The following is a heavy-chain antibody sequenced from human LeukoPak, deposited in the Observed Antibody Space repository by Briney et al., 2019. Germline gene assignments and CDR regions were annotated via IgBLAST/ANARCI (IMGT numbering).Heavy chain of an antibody. CDR2: ISAYNGNT. CDR1: GYTFTSYG. D-gene: IGHD3-22*01. J-gene: IGHJ4*02. V-gene: IGHV1-18*01. Sequence: ASVKVSCKASGYTFTSYGFSWVRQAPGQGLERMGWISAYNGNTNYAQKFRGRVTMTTDTSTNTAYMELGSLISDDTAVYYCAREAKDSSGYYYSRGDYWGQGTLVTVSS. CDR3: AREAKDSSGYYYSRGDY.